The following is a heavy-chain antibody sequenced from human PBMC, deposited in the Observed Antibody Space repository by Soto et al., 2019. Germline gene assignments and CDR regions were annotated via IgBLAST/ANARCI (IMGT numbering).Heavy chain of an antibody. D-gene: IGHD1-26*01. Sequence: GASVKVSCKVSGYTLTELSMHWVRQAPGKGLEWMGGFDPEDGETIYAQKFQGRVTMPEDTSTDTAYMELSSLRSEDTAVYYCATGIVGATLHFPFDYWGQGTLVTVSS. CDR2: FDPEDGET. CDR3: ATGIVGATLHFPFDY. CDR1: GYTLTELS. V-gene: IGHV1-24*01. J-gene: IGHJ4*02.